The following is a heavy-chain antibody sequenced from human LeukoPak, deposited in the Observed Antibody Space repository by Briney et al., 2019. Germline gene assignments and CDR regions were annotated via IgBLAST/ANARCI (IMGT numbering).Heavy chain of an antibody. Sequence: GGSLRLSCAASGFTFSSYNMNWVRQAPGKGLEWVSYISSSSSTINYADSVKGRFTISRDNAKNSLYLQMNSLRAEDTAVYYCARGGAAPQDYWGQGTLVTVSS. CDR3: ARGGAAPQDY. J-gene: IGHJ4*02. CDR2: ISSSSSTI. V-gene: IGHV3-48*04. CDR1: GFTFSSYN. D-gene: IGHD1-26*01.